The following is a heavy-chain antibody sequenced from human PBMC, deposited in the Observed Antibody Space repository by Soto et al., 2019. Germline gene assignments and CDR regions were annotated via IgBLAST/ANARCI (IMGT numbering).Heavy chain of an antibody. CDR2: ISSGGTTT. D-gene: IGHD3-22*01. CDR3: ARFGTSYDTSGFLY. Sequence: LRLSCAASGFTFGSHWMHWVRQAPGKGLVYVSRISSGGTTTNYAESVKGRFTISRDNARNTLYLQMNSLRVEDTAVYYCARFGTSYDTSGFLYWGQGTPVTVSS. J-gene: IGHJ4*02. V-gene: IGHV3-74*01. CDR1: GFTFGSHW.